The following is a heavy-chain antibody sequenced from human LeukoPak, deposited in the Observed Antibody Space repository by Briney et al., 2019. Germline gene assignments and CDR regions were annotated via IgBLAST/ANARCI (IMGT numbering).Heavy chain of an antibody. CDR3: AKTLTYYYDSSGYYEH. Sequence: PGGSLRLSCAASGFTFDDYAMHWVRQAPGKGLEWVSGISWNGGTMGYADSVKGRFTISRDNAEKSVYLQMNSLRPEDTALYYCAKTLTYYYDSSGYYEHWGQGTLVTVSS. J-gene: IGHJ4*02. D-gene: IGHD3-22*01. CDR2: ISWNGGTM. CDR1: GFTFDDYA. V-gene: IGHV3-9*01.